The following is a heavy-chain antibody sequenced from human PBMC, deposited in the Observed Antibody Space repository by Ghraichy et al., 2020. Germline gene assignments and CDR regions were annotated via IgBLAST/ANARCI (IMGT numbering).Heavy chain of an antibody. CDR2: IYYSGST. CDR3: AGQDSIAAAGYDAFDI. D-gene: IGHD6-13*01. J-gene: IGHJ3*02. CDR1: GGSISRYY. V-gene: IGHV4-59*08. Sequence: SQTLSLTCTVSGGSISRYYWSWIRQPPGKGLEWIGYIYYSGSTNYNPSLKSRVTISVDTSKNQFSLKLSSVTAADTAVYYCAGQDSIAAAGYDAFDIWGQGTMVTVSS.